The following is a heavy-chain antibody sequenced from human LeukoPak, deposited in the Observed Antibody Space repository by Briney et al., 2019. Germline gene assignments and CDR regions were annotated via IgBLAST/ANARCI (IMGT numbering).Heavy chain of an antibody. Sequence: GGSLRLSCAASGFTFSSYWMSWVRQAPGKGLEWVANIKQDGSEKYYVDSVKGRFTISRDNAKNSLYLQMNSLRAENTAVYYCARDNPDYCSGGSCYTEVYYYYYMDVWGKGTTVTVSS. CDR2: IKQDGSEK. CDR1: GFTFSSYW. J-gene: IGHJ6*03. CDR3: ARDNPDYCSGGSCYTEVYYYYYMDV. V-gene: IGHV3-7*01. D-gene: IGHD2-15*01.